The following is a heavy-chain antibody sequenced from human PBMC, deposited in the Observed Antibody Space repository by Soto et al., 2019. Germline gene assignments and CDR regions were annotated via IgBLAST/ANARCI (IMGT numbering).Heavy chain of an antibody. Sequence: EVQLVESGGGLVQPGGSLKLSCAASGFSFSGSAMHWVRQASGKGLEWVGRVRSKANSYATAYAASVQGRFTISRDDSKNKAYLQMNNLKTEDTAVYYCTRHLADYWGQGTLVTVSS. CDR3: TRHLADY. J-gene: IGHJ4*02. CDR2: VRSKANSYAT. V-gene: IGHV3-73*01. CDR1: GFSFSGSA.